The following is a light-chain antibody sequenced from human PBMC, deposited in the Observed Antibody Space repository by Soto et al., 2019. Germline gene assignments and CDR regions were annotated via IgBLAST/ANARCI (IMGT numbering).Light chain of an antibody. Sequence: QSVLTQPASVSGSPGQSITISCTGTSSDIGSYHLVSWYQHHSGKAPKLIIYKVSQWPSGVSDRFSASKSGSTASLTISGLQAEDAADYYCCSYAGSNWGYVFGTGTKLTVL. V-gene: IGLV2-23*02. CDR3: CSYAGSNWGYV. J-gene: IGLJ1*01. CDR1: SSDIGSYHL. CDR2: KVS.